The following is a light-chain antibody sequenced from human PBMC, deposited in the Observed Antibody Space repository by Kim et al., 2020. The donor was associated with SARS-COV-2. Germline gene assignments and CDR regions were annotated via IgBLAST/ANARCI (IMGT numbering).Light chain of an antibody. CDR1: SSDVGGYDY. Sequence: GQSITISCTGASSDVGGYDYVSWYQQHPGKAPKLIIFDVTKRPSGISNRFSGSKSGNTASLTISGLQAEDEADYHCSSYTTSSTFVFGAGIKVTVL. V-gene: IGLV2-14*03. J-gene: IGLJ1*01. CDR2: DVT. CDR3: SSYTTSSTFV.